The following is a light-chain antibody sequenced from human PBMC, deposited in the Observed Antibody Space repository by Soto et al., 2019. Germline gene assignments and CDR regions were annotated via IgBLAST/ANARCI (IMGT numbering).Light chain of an antibody. CDR3: QTWGTGSAIVV. Sequence: QPVLTQSPSASASLGASVKLTCTLSSGHSNYAIAWHQQQPEKGPRYLMKVNSGGSHIQGEGIPDRFSGSSSGAERYLFISRLQSEDEADYYCQTWGTGSAIVVFGGGTQLTVL. J-gene: IGLJ7*01. V-gene: IGLV4-69*01. CDR1: SGHSNYA. CDR2: VNSGGSH.